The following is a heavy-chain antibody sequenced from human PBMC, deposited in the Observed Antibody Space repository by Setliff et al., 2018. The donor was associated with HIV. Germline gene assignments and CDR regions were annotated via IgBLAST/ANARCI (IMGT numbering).Heavy chain of an antibody. CDR3: ASSITVAAGRSHYYYAMDV. CDR1: GFTFTDYW. D-gene: IGHD1-20*01. J-gene: IGHJ6*02. CDR2: IYPGDSDT. Sequence: GESLKISCKASGFTFTDYWIGWVRQMPGRGLEWMGIIYPGDSDTRYSPSFRGQVTISADKSISIAYLQWSSLKASDTAMYYCASSITVAAGRSHYYYAMDVWGQGTTVTVSS. V-gene: IGHV5-51*01.